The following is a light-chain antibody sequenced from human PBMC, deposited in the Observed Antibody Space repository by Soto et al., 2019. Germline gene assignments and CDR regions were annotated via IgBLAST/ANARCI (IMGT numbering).Light chain of an antibody. V-gene: IGKV3D-20*02. CDR2: DAS. CDR3: QQHINWPLT. J-gene: IGKJ4*01. CDR1: QTVSSTS. Sequence: EIVLTQSPGTLSLSPGERATLSCRASQTVSSTSLAWYQQRPGQAPRLLIFDASTRVTGIPDRFSGSGSGTDFTLTISSLEPEDFALYYCQQHINWPLTFGGGTKVEIK.